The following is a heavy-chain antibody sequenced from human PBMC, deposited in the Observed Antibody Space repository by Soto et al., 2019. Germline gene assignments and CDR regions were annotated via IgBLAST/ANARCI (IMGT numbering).Heavy chain of an antibody. V-gene: IGHV3-33*01. CDR3: ARALVQLLGWHGMDV. Sequence: QVQLVESGGGVVQPGRSLRLSCAASGFTFSSYGMHWVRQAPGKGLEWVAVIWYDGSNKYYADSVKGRFTISRDNSKKPLYLQMNSLRAEDAAVYYCARALVQLLGWHGMDVWGQGTTVTGSS. CDR2: IWYDGSNK. J-gene: IGHJ6*02. CDR1: GFTFSSYG. D-gene: IGHD2-2*01.